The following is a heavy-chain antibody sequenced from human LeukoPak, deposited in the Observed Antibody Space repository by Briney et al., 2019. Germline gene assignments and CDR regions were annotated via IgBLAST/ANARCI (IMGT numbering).Heavy chain of an antibody. CDR1: GFTFSSYA. J-gene: IGHJ4*02. D-gene: IGHD3-10*01. CDR2: ISYDGSNK. CDR3: ARGVTTGPGY. V-gene: IGHV3-30-3*01. Sequence: GRSLRLSCAASGFTFSSYAMHWVRQAPGKGLEWVAVISYDGSNKYYADSVKGRFTISRDNAKNSLYLQMNSLRAEDTAVYYCARGVTTGPGYWGQGTLVTVSS.